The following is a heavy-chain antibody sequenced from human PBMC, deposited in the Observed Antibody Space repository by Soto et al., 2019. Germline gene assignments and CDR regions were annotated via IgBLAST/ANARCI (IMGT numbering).Heavy chain of an antibody. V-gene: IGHV1-18*01. CDR2: ISPYTGDT. Sequence: QVQLVQSGDEMKKPGASVSVSCKASGYIFVTYGIAGVRQAPGQGLEWMGWISPYTGDTHSASKVQGRLTMTTDTATGTADMDLGSLTSYDTFMCYCAMVDNYVTPTPQDGWGQGTTGT. CDR3: AMVDNYVTPTPQDG. D-gene: IGHD3-16*01. CDR1: GYIFVTYG. J-gene: IGHJ6*02.